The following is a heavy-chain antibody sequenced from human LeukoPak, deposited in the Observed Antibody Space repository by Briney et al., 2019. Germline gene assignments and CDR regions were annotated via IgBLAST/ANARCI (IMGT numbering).Heavy chain of an antibody. CDR3: ARHDYYHFWSTLNWFDP. V-gene: IGHV4-38-2*01. D-gene: IGHD3-3*01. CDR1: GHSISSNYY. J-gene: IGHJ5*02. CDR2: IYHSGST. Sequence: PSETLSLTCSVFGHSISSNYYWAWIRQPPGKGLEWIESIYHSGSTFYNPSLRSRVTLSVDTSENHFSLKVKSVSATDTAVYYCARHDYYHFWSTLNWFDPWGQGTLVTVSS.